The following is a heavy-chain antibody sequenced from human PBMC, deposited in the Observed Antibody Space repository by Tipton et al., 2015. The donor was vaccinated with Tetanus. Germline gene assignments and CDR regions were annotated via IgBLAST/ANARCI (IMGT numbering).Heavy chain of an antibody. CDR3: ARANNDFPKKGPFDY. J-gene: IGHJ4*02. D-gene: IGHD3-3*01. CDR2: IYYSGST. CDR1: GGSISSYY. V-gene: IGHV4-59*01. Sequence: GLVKPSETLSLTCTVSGGSISSYYWSWIRQPPGKGLEWIGYIYYSGSTNYSPSLKSRVTLSIDRSKNQFSLSLTSVTAADTAVYYCARANNDFPKKGPFDYWGQGARVIVSS.